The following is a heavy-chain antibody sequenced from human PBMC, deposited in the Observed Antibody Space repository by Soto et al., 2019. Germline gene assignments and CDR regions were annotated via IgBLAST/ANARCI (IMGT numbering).Heavy chain of an antibody. CDR2: INHSGST. V-gene: IGHV4-34*01. Sequence: ETLYITCAGYGGSFSGYYWSWIRQPPGKGLEWIGEINHSGSTNYNPCLKSRVTISVDTSKNQFSLRLSYVTADDTAVYYCAVAGPYYYYCGMDVLGQGTTVTV. CDR3: AVAGPYYYYCGMDV. CDR1: GGSFSGYY. D-gene: IGHD6-19*01. J-gene: IGHJ6*02.